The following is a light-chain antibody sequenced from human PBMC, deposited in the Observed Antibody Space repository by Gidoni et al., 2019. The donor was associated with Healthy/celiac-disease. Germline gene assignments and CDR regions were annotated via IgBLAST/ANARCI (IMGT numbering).Light chain of an antibody. CDR3: QQYDNIPPLT. CDR1: QDISNY. J-gene: IGKJ4*02. V-gene: IGKV1-33*01. Sequence: LQMTQSPSFLSASVGDRVTITCQARQDISNYLKWYQQKPGKAPKTLIYDASNLETGVPSRVRGSGTGTELTFTISSLQPEDIATYDCQQYDNIPPLTFGGGTKVEIK. CDR2: DAS.